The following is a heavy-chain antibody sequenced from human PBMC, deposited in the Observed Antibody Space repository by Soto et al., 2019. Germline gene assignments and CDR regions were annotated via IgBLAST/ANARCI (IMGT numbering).Heavy chain of an antibody. CDR1: GFTFSTYP. V-gene: IGHV3-23*01. CDR2: IHGSGETT. CDR3: ARRASVNYGAAIDD. Sequence: EEQLLESGGGLVQPGGSLRLSCAASGFTFSTYPMTWVRQAPGKGLEWVSSIHGSGETTYYAESVKGRFIISRDNSKNTLYLQMDSLRVDDTAVYYCARRASVNYGAAIDDWGQGTVVTVSS. D-gene: IGHD1-26*01. J-gene: IGHJ3*01.